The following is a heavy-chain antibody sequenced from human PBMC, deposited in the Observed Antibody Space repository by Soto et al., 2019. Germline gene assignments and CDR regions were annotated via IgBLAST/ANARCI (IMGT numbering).Heavy chain of an antibody. CDR2: IGGNTGNT. CDR1: GFPFSDTD. J-gene: IGHJ5*01. Sequence: GGALRLSCSASGFPFSDTDMTWVRQAPGKGLEWVSTIGGNTGNTYYADSVEGRFTISRDDSKNTVYLQMNSLRADDTAVYYCAKNSGWFGSWGQGTLVPVSS. D-gene: IGHD3-10*01. V-gene: IGHV3-23*01. CDR3: AKNSGWFGS.